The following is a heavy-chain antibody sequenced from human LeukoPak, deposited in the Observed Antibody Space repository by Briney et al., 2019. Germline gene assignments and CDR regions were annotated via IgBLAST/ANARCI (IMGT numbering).Heavy chain of an antibody. J-gene: IGHJ4*02. CDR2: ISLSRVT. CDR3: SRESGAFSPFGY. Sequence: SETLSLTCGVSGGSISSTNWWSWVRQPPGQGLEWIGEISLSRVTNYNPSLKSRVTMSLDRSKNHLSLTLTSVTAADTAVYYCSRESGAFSPFGYWGQGTLVTVSS. CDR1: GGSISSTNW. V-gene: IGHV4-4*02. D-gene: IGHD1-26*01.